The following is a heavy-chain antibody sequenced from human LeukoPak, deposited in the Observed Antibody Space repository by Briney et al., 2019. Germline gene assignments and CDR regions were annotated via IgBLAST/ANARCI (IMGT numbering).Heavy chain of an antibody. D-gene: IGHD4-23*01. Sequence: SETLSLTCTVSGGSVSSRSYYWSWIRQPPGKGLEWIGYLYYSGTTNYNPSLKSRVTISVDTSKNQFSLNLTSVTAADTAVYYCASQYYGGNSGFDDCVQGTLVTVSS. CDR1: GGSVSSRSYY. J-gene: IGHJ4*02. CDR2: LYYSGTT. V-gene: IGHV4-61*01. CDR3: ASQYYGGNSGFDD.